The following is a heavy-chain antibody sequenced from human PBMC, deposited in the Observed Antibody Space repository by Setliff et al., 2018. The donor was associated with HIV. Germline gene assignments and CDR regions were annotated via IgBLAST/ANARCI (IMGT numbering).Heavy chain of an antibody. Sequence: PSETLSLTCAVSGGSISSNWWSWVRQSPGKGLEWIGEIYHTGSTNYNPSLKSRVTISVDTSKNQFSLRLSSVTAADTAVYYCARGRSCSSSSCYLVYYYYYGMDVWGHGSTVTVSS. J-gene: IGHJ6*02. CDR1: GGSISSNW. CDR2: IYHTGST. V-gene: IGHV4-4*02. D-gene: IGHD2-2*01. CDR3: ARGRSCSSSSCYLVYYYYYGMDV.